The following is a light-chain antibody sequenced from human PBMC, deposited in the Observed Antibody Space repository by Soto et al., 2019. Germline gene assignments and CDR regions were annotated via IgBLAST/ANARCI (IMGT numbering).Light chain of an antibody. CDR2: GAS. V-gene: IGKV3-15*01. J-gene: IGKJ2*01. CDR3: QQYHNWPPYT. Sequence: EIVMTQSPATLSVSPGERATLSCRASQSVNTALAWYQHRPGQAPSLLIYGASTRAAGIPARFSGSGSGIEFTLTISSLQSEDFAVYYCQQYHNWPPYTFGQGTKLEMK. CDR1: QSVNTA.